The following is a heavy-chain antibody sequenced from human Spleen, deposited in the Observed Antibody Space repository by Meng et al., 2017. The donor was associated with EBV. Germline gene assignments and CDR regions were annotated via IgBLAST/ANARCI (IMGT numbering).Heavy chain of an antibody. CDR1: CGSISTGGYA. CDR2: IYQGVCT. Sequence: VSGTGVLKPLPTLFLTCSWSCGSISTGGYAWNCIRQPPGKCLEWIGFIYQGVCTNSNPSLQSRVTISGDRSNKQFSLKLTSGTAADTAVYYCARGKGNDAFDIWGQGTMVTVSS. V-gene: IGHV4-30-2*01. D-gene: IGHD4-23*01. CDR3: ARGKGNDAFDI. J-gene: IGHJ3*02.